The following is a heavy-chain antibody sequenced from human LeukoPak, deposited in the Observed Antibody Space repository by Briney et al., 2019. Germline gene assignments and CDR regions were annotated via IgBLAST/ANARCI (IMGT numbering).Heavy chain of an antibody. Sequence: PSETLSLTCTVSGVSISSSNSYWGWIRQPPGKGLEWIGSIYYSGNTYYNASLKSQVSISIDTSKNQFSLRLTSVTAADTAVYYCARVQGSWGVTHMFHYYYYMDVWGKGTTVTVSS. V-gene: IGHV4-39*07. CDR3: ARVQGSWGVTHMFHYYYYMDV. D-gene: IGHD3-16*01. J-gene: IGHJ6*03. CDR2: IYYSGNT. CDR1: GVSISSSNSY.